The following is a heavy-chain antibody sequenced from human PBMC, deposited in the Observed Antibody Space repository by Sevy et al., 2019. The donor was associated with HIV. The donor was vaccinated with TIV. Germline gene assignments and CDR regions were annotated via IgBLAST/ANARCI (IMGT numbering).Heavy chain of an antibody. CDR2: ISSSSSTI. D-gene: IGHD3-16*01. Sequence: GGSLRLSCAASGFTFSSYSMNWVRQAPGKGLEWVSYISSSSSTIYYADSVKGRFTISRDNAKNSLYLQMNSLRAEDTAVYYCAGGPIGNDYMGGWGQGTLVTVSS. J-gene: IGHJ4*02. V-gene: IGHV3-48*01. CDR1: GFTFSSYS. CDR3: AGGPIGNDYMGG.